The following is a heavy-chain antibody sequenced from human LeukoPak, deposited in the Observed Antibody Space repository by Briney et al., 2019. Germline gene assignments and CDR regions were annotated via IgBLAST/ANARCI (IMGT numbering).Heavy chain of an antibody. D-gene: IGHD1-20*01. Sequence: PGGSLRLSCAASEFTFRSYAMTWVRQAPGKGLEWLSYISSSSSPIYYADSVKGRFTISRDNAKNSLYLQMNSLRDEDTGVYYCARVNWNDVGSFDYWGQGTLVTVSS. CDR3: ARVNWNDVGSFDY. CDR2: ISSSSSPI. V-gene: IGHV3-48*02. CDR1: EFTFRSYA. J-gene: IGHJ4*02.